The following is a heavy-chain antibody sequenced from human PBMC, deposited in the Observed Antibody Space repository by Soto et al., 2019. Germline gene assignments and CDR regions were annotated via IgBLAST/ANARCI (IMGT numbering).Heavy chain of an antibody. CDR2: IYYRGNA. CDR1: DDSINSDKYY. V-gene: IGHV4-39*01. Sequence: QLQLQESGPGLVKPSETLSLTCSVSDDSINSDKYYWGWIRQPPGKGLEWIGIIYYRGNAYYNPSLQTRGTISLDKSRSQFSLKLNSVTAADSAVYFCARLEGLATISYYFDFWGPGALVTVSS. J-gene: IGHJ4*02. D-gene: IGHD3-9*01. CDR3: ARLEGLATISYYFDF.